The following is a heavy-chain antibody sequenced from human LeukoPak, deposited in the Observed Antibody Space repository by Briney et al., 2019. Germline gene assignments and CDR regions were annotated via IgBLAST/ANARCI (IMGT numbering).Heavy chain of an antibody. CDR3: ARLTYSSSSEGIDY. Sequence: SETLSPICTVSGGSISSSSYYWGWIRQPPGKGLVWIGSIYYSGSTYYNPSLKSRVTISVDTSKNQFSLKLSSVTAADTAVYYSARLTYSSSSEGIDYWGQGTLVTVSS. CDR1: GGSISSSSYY. D-gene: IGHD6-6*01. CDR2: IYYSGST. V-gene: IGHV4-39*01. J-gene: IGHJ4*02.